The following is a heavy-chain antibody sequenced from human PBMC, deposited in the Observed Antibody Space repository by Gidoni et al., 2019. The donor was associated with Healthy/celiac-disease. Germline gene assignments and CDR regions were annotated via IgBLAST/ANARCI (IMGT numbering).Heavy chain of an antibody. CDR3: AHSPTRLRWDY. V-gene: IGHV2-5*02. CDR1: GFSLSTSGVG. J-gene: IGHJ4*02. D-gene: IGHD5-12*01. CDR2: IYWDDDK. Sequence: QITLKEYGPTLVKPTQTLTLTCTFSGFSLSTSGVGVGWIRQPPGKALEWLALIYWDDDKRYSPSLKSRLTITKDTSKNQVVLTMTNMDPVDTATYYCAHSPTRLRWDYWGQGTLVTVSS.